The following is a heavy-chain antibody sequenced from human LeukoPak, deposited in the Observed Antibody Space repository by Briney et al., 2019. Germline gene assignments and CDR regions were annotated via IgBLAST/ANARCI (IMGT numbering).Heavy chain of an antibody. CDR2: ISPNSGGT. D-gene: IGHD6-13*01. CDR1: GYTFTSYG. Sequence: GASVKVSCKASGYTFTSYGISWVRQAPGQGLEWMEWISPNSGGTNYAQKFQGRVTMTRDTSISTAYMELSRLRSDDTAVYYCARVGGRIAAAGTVYWGQGTLVTVSS. J-gene: IGHJ4*02. V-gene: IGHV1-2*02. CDR3: ARVGGRIAAAGTVY.